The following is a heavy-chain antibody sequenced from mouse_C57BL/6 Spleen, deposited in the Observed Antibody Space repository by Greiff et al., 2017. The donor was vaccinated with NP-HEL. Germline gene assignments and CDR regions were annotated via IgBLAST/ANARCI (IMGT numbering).Heavy chain of an antibody. Sequence: EVQGVESGGGLVKPGGSLKLSCAASGFTFSDYGMHWVRQAPEKGLEWVAYISSGSSTIYYADTVEGRFTISRDNAKNTLFLQMTSLRSEDTAMYYCARRGDYDGYYAMDYWGQGTSVTVSS. CDR1: GFTFSDYG. V-gene: IGHV5-17*01. D-gene: IGHD2-4*01. J-gene: IGHJ4*01. CDR2: ISSGSSTI. CDR3: ARRGDYDGYYAMDY.